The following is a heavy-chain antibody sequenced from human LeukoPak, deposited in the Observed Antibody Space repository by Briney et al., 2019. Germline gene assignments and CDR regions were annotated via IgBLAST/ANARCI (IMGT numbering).Heavy chain of an antibody. D-gene: IGHD3-10*01. V-gene: IGHV3-23*01. CDR3: AGESFDI. Sequence: GGSLRLSCAASGFTFSSYAMSWVRQAPGKGLEWVSAISGSGGSTYYADSVKGRFTVSRDNSENTLHLQMNSLKTEDTAVYYCAGESFDIWGQGTMVTVSS. J-gene: IGHJ3*02. CDR2: ISGSGGST. CDR1: GFTFSSYA.